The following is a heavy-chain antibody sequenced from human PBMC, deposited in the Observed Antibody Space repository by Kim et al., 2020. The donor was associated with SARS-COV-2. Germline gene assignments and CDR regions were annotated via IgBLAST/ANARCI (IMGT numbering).Heavy chain of an antibody. V-gene: IGHV4-39*01. CDR3: ARHARGLAAAWRVRGWFDP. CDR2: IYYSGST. CDR1: GGSISSSSYY. J-gene: IGHJ5*02. D-gene: IGHD6-13*01. Sequence: SETLSLTCTVSGGSISSSSYYWGWIRQPPGKGLEWIGSIYYSGSTYYNPSLKSRVTISVDTSKNQFSLKLSSVTAADTAVYYCARHARGLAAAWRVRGWFDPWGQGTLVTVSS.